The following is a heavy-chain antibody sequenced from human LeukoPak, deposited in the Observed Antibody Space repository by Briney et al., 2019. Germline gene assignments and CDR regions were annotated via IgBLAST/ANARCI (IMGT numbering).Heavy chain of an antibody. V-gene: IGHV3-7*01. D-gene: IGHD6-19*01. CDR3: VRISTAVAGADY. CDR1: GFIFSNSW. CDR2: IKQDGSER. Sequence: GGSLRLSCAASGFIFSNSWMSWVRQAPGKGLVWVANIKQDGSERYYVDSVKGRFTISRDNTKNSLYLQMDSLRAEDTAVYYCVRISTAVAGADYWGQGTLVTVSS. J-gene: IGHJ4*02.